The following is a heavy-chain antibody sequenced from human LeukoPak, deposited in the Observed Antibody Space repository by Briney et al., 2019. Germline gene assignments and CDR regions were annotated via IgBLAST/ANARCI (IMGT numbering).Heavy chain of an antibody. D-gene: IGHD5-18*01. J-gene: IGHJ3*02. CDR1: GFTFSSYG. CDR3: AKDPQLWLTVGAFDI. Sequence: PGGSLRLSCAASGFTFSSYGMHWVRQAPGKELEWVAVISYDGSNKYYADSVKGRFTISRDNSKNTLYLQMNSLRAEDTAVYYCAKDPQLWLTVGAFDIWGQGTMVTVSS. CDR2: ISYDGSNK. V-gene: IGHV3-30*18.